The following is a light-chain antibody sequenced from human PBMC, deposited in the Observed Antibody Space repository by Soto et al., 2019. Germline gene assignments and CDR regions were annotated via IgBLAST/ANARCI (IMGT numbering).Light chain of an antibody. V-gene: IGKV3-15*01. CDR3: QQYKSWRT. CDR1: QNVDNR. CDR2: AAS. Sequence: EIVMTQSPATLSVSPGERATLSCRAGQNVDNRLAWYRQRPGQAPRLLIYAASTRAPGVPARISGSGSGTEFTLTISGLQSEDFGVYYCQQYKSWRTLGLGTNVEMK. J-gene: IGKJ1*01.